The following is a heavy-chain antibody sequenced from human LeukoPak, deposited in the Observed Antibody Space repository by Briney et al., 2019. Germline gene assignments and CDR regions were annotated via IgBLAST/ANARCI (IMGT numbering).Heavy chain of an antibody. CDR2: ISSSRSYK. CDR1: GFTFSSSA. CDR3: ARVLPAPVDYYYMDV. Sequence: PGGSLRLSCAASGFTFSSSAMSWVRQAPGKGLEWVSSISSSRSYKYYADSLKGRFTISRDNAKNSLYLQMNSLTAEDTAVYYCARVLPAPVDYYYMDVWGKGTTVTVSS. D-gene: IGHD2-2*01. V-gene: IGHV3-21*01. J-gene: IGHJ6*03.